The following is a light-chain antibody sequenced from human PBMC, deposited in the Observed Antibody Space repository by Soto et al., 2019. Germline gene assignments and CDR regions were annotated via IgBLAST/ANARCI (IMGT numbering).Light chain of an antibody. CDR2: GAS. J-gene: IGKJ1*01. Sequence: TQYTGTLSLSPGERATLSCRASQSVSSSYLAWYQQKPGQAPRLLIYGASSRATGIPDRFSGSGSGTDFTLTISRLEPEDFAVYYCQHYGSSPRTFGQGTKVDIK. CDR3: QHYGSSPRT. CDR1: QSVSSSY. V-gene: IGKV3-20*01.